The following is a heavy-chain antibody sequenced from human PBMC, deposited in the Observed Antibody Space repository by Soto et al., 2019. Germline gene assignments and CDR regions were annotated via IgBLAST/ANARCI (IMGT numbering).Heavy chain of an antibody. V-gene: IGHV3-30-3*01. CDR1: GFSFSSHA. CDR3: ARVGPTKRIQRWYYLDH. CDR2: ISFDGSDQ. D-gene: IGHD5-18*01. J-gene: IGHJ4*02. Sequence: QVHLVESGGGVVQPGRSLRLSCAASGFSFSSHAMHWVRQAPGKGLEWVAVISFDGSDQDYADSVKGRFTISRDPSKSMVYLQMNSLRPDDTAMYHCARVGPTKRIQRWYYLDHWGQGTRVTVSS.